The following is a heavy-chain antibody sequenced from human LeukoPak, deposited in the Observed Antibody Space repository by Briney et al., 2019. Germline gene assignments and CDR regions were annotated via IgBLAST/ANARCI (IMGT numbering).Heavy chain of an antibody. CDR1: GFTVSSNY. CDR2: IYSGGST. J-gene: IGHJ4*02. D-gene: IGHD6-13*01. V-gene: IGHV3-66*01. Sequence: GGSLRLSCAASGFTVSSNYMSWVRQAPGKRLEWVSVIYSGGSTYYADSVKGRFTISRDNSKNTLYLQMNSLRAEDTAVYYCASTFSSSWSEIGYWGQGTLVTVSS. CDR3: ASTFSSSWSEIGY.